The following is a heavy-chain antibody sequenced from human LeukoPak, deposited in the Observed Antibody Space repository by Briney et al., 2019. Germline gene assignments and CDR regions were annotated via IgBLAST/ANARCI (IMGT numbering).Heavy chain of an antibody. Sequence: PSETLSLTCTVSGGSISSSSYYWGWIRQPPGKGLEWIGSIYYSGSTYYNPSLKSRVTISVDTSKNQFSLKLSSVTAADTAVYYCASDYSNLYLSFDIWGQGTMVTVSS. D-gene: IGHD4-11*01. V-gene: IGHV4-39*01. CDR1: GGSISSSSYY. J-gene: IGHJ3*02. CDR3: ASDYSNLYLSFDI. CDR2: IYYSGST.